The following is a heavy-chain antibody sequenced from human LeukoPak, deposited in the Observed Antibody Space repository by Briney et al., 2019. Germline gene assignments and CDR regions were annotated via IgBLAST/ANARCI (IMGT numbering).Heavy chain of an antibody. J-gene: IGHJ5*02. CDR2: INTNTGNP. Sequence: ASVKVSCKASGYTFTNYAINWVRQAPGQGLEWMGWINTNTGNPTYAQGFTGRFVFSLDTSVSTAYLQISSLKAEDTAVYYCARGYSSGWFDPWGQGTLVIVSS. V-gene: IGHV7-4-1*02. CDR3: ARGYSSGWFDP. CDR1: GYTFTNYA. D-gene: IGHD2-21*01.